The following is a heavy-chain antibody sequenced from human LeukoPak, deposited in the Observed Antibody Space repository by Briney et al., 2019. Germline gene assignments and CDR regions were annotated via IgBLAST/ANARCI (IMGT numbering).Heavy chain of an antibody. J-gene: IGHJ4*02. Sequence: PGGSLRLSCAASGFTFSSYAMNWVRQAPGKGPEWVSHISGSGGSTYYADSVKGRFTISRDNSKNTLYLQMNSLRAEDTAIYYCAKVDYGDYGAYFDHWGRGTLVTVSS. CDR2: ISGSGGST. CDR1: GFTFSSYA. CDR3: AKVDYGDYGAYFDH. D-gene: IGHD4-17*01. V-gene: IGHV3-23*01.